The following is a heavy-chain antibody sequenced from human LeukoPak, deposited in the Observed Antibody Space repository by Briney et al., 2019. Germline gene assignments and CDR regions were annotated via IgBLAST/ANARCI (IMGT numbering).Heavy chain of an antibody. CDR1: GVSISSYY. Sequence: KPSETLSLTCTVSGVSISSYYWSWIRQPAGKGLEWIGRIYTSGSTNYNPSLKSRVTMSVDTSKNQFSLKLSSVTAADTAVYYCARELLWFGELGAFDIWGQGTMVTVSS. J-gene: IGHJ3*02. D-gene: IGHD3-10*01. CDR2: IYTSGST. CDR3: ARELLWFGELGAFDI. V-gene: IGHV4-4*07.